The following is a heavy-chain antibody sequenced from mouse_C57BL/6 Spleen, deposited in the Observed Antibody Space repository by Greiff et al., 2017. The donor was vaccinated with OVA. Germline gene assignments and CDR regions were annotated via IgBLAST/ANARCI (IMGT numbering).Heavy chain of an antibody. CDR2: IRLKSDNYAT. CDR1: GFTFSNYW. Sequence: EVKVEESGGGLVQPGGSMKLSCVASGFTFSNYWMNWVRQSPEKGLEWVAQIRLKSDNYATHYAESVKGRFTISRDDSKSSVYLQMNNLRAEDTGIYYCTGLLRSYYYAMDYWGQGTSVTVSS. J-gene: IGHJ4*01. D-gene: IGHD1-1*01. V-gene: IGHV6-3*01. CDR3: TGLLRSYYYAMDY.